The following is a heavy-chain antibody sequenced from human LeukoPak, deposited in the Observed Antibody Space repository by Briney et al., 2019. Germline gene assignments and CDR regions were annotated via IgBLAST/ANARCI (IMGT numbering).Heavy chain of an antibody. CDR3: ARGAITMIVVGSFDY. D-gene: IGHD3-22*01. CDR1: GFTFSNAW. Sequence: GGSLRLSCAASGFTFSNAWMSWVRQAPGKGLEWVAVIWYDGSNKYYADSVKGRFTISRDNSKNTLYLQMNSLRAEDTAVYYCARGAITMIVVGSFDYWGQGTLVTVSS. V-gene: IGHV3-33*08. J-gene: IGHJ4*02. CDR2: IWYDGSNK.